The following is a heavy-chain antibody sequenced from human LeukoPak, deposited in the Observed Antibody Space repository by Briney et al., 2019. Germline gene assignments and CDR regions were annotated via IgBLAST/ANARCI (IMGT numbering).Heavy chain of an antibody. CDR3: AKDESPGDYDFWSGYYPLDY. CDR1: GFTFSSYA. CDR2: ISGSGGST. V-gene: IGHV3-23*01. J-gene: IGHJ4*02. Sequence: GGSLRLSCAASGFTFSSYAMSWVRQAPGKGLEWVSAISGSGGSTYYADSVKGRFTISRDNSKNTLYLQMNSLRAEDTAVYYCAKDESPGDYDFWSGYYPLDYWGQGTLVTVSS. D-gene: IGHD3-3*01.